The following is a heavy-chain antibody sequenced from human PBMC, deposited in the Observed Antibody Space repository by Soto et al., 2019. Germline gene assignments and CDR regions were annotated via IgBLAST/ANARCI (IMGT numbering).Heavy chain of an antibody. CDR3: ARGLAGSSPAGWFDP. CDR2: ISYDGSNK. CDR1: GFTFSSYA. D-gene: IGHD6-13*01. Sequence: QVQLVESGGGVVQPGRSLRLSCAASGFTFSSYAMHWVRQAPGKGLEWVTVISYDGSNKYYADSVKGRFTISRDNSKNTLYLQMNSLRAEDTAVYYCARGLAGSSPAGWFDPWCQGTLVTVSS. V-gene: IGHV3-30-3*01. J-gene: IGHJ5*02.